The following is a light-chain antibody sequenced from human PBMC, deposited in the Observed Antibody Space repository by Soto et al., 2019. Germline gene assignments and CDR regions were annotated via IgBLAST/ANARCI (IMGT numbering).Light chain of an antibody. CDR2: DAS. CDR3: QKRSNWPKT. J-gene: IGKJ1*01. V-gene: IGKV3-11*01. Sequence: IVLTQSPATLSLSPGERATLSCRASQSVTSYLAWYQQKPGQAPRLLIYDASNRATGIPARFSGSGSGTDFTLTISSLEPADFAVYYCQKRSNWPKTFGQGPKVDIK. CDR1: QSVTSY.